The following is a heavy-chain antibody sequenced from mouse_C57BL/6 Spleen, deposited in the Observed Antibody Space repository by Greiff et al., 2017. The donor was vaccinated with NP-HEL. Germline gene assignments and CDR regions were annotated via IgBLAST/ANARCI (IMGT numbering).Heavy chain of an antibody. Sequence: QVQLKESGPELVKPGASVKISCKSSGYAFSSSWMNWVKQRPGTGLEWIGRIYPGDGDTNYNGKFKGKATLTADKSSSTAYMQLSSLTSEDSAVYFCARGAEDYGSSPAWFAYWGQGTLVTVSA. CDR3: ARGAEDYGSSPAWFAY. J-gene: IGHJ3*01. D-gene: IGHD1-1*01. CDR1: GYAFSSSW. V-gene: IGHV1-82*01. CDR2: IYPGDGDT.